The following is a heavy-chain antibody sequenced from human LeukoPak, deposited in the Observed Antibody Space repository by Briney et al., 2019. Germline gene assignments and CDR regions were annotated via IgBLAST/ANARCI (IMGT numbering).Heavy chain of an antibody. V-gene: IGHV4-39*07. CDR2: LLYSGTT. Sequence: WGXVRQPXGKGLEWIGSLLYSGTTYYNPSLRSRVTMSVDTSKNQFSLNLSSLTAADTAMYYCARDVFEPYYFDYWGQGSLVTVSS. J-gene: IGHJ4*02. D-gene: IGHD3-10*01. CDR3: ARDVFEPYYFDY.